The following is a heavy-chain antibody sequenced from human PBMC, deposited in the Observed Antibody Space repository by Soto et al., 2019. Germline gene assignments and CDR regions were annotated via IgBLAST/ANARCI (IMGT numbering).Heavy chain of an antibody. J-gene: IGHJ4*02. CDR1: VFTFGSYA. Sequence: RRLSCAASVFTFGSYAMGWVRQGPGKGLEWVAVVSIGGSTHYADSVRGRLTISRDNSKNTLSLQMNSLTAEDTAVYFCAKRRGAGGHFDYWGQGALVTVSS. D-gene: IGHD2-15*01. CDR2: VSIGGST. V-gene: IGHV3-23*01. CDR3: AKRRGAGGHFDY.